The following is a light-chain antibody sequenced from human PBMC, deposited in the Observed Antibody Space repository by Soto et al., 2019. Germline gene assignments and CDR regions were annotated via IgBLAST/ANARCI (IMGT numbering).Light chain of an antibody. V-gene: IGKV3-15*01. CDR2: DAS. CDR1: QSVSSN. Sequence: EIVMTQSPATLSVSPGERATLSCRASQSVSSNLAWFQQKPGQAPRLLIYDASARATGIPARFSGSGSGTEFTLTISSLQSADFAVYYCQHCNDWPPLFTFGPGTKVDIK. J-gene: IGKJ3*01. CDR3: QHCNDWPPLFT.